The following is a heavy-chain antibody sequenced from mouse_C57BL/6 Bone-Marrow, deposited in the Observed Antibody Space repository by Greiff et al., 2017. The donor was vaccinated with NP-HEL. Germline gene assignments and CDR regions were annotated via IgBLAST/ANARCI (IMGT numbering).Heavy chain of an antibody. CDR1: GYAFTNYL. Sequence: QVQLKESGAELVRPGTSVKVSCKASGYAFTNYLIEWVKQRPGQGLEWIGVINPGSGGTNYNEKFKGKATLTADKSSSTAYMQLSSLTSEDSAVYFCARRYGSSYWYFDVWGTGTTVTVSS. CDR3: ARRYGSSYWYFDV. D-gene: IGHD1-1*01. J-gene: IGHJ1*03. CDR2: INPGSGGT. V-gene: IGHV1-54*01.